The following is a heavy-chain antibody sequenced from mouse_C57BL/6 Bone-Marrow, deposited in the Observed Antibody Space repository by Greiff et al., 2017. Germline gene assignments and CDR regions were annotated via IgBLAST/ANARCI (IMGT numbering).Heavy chain of an antibody. Sequence: QVQLQQSGAELVRPGTSVKVSCKASGYAINNYLIEWVKQRPGQGLEWIGVINPGSGGTNYNEKFKGKATLTADKSSSTAYMQLSSLTSEDSAVYFCARGVDGTGAPYWGQGTLVTVSA. CDR1: GYAINNYL. D-gene: IGHD2-1*01. V-gene: IGHV1-54*01. J-gene: IGHJ3*01. CDR3: ARGVDGTGAPY. CDR2: INPGSGGT.